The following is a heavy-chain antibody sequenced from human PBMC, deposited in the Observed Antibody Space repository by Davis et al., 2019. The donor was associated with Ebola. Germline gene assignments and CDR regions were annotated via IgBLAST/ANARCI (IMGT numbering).Heavy chain of an antibody. J-gene: IGHJ6*02. Sequence: GESLKISCAASGFTFSSYGMHWVRQAPGKGLEWVAVISYDGSNKYYADSVKGRFTISRDNSKNTLYLQMNSLRAEDTAVYYCARDLLEQLEHLYYYYGMDVWGQGTTVTVSS. CDR2: ISYDGSNK. CDR3: ARDLLEQLEHLYYYYGMDV. V-gene: IGHV3-30*03. D-gene: IGHD6-6*01. CDR1: GFTFSSYG.